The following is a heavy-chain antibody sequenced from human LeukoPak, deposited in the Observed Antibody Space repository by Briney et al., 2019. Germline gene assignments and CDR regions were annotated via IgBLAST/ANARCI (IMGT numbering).Heavy chain of an antibody. D-gene: IGHD2-2*01. J-gene: IGHJ5*02. Sequence: PSETLSLTCTVSGGSISSGGYYWSWIRQHPGKGLEWIGYIYYSGSTYYNPSLKSRVTISVDTSKNQFSLKLSSVTAADTAVYYCARGGGGCSSTSCYRWFDPWGQGTLVTVSS. V-gene: IGHV4-31*03. CDR3: ARGGGGCSSTSCYRWFDP. CDR2: IYYSGST. CDR1: GGSISSGGYY.